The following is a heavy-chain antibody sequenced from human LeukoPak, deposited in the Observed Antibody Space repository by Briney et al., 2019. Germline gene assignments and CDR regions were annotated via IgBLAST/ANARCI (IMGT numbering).Heavy chain of an antibody. CDR1: GFVFDDYA. CDR3: AKISTPDLAAPRYHYFNY. CDR2: ISVDGGTT. D-gene: IGHD3-3*01. J-gene: IGHJ4*02. V-gene: IGHV3-43*02. Sequence: GGSLRLSCAASGFVFDDYAMQWVRQAPGKGLEWVSLISVDGGTTYYADSVRGRYTIYRDHSENSLYLQMNSLRSEDTAFYYCAKISTPDLAAPRYHYFNYWGQGTLVTVSS.